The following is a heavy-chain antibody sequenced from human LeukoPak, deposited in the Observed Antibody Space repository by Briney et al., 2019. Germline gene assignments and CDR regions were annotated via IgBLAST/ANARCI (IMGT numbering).Heavy chain of an antibody. Sequence: SETLSLTCSVAGGSISTYYWNWIRQTPGKGLEWIGHISNGNTDYNPSLKSRVTISVDTSKNQFSLKLTSVTAADTAVYYCARLPRYYYIDVWGKGTTVTVSS. CDR2: ISNGNT. CDR3: ARLPRYYYIDV. CDR1: GGSISTYY. J-gene: IGHJ6*03. V-gene: IGHV4-59*01.